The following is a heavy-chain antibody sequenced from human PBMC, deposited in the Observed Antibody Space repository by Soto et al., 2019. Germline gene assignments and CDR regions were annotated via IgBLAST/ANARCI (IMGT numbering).Heavy chain of an antibody. V-gene: IGHV4-4*02. CDR3: ARGRLWFGDFNPWGMDV. D-gene: IGHD3-10*01. CDR2: IDHSGNT. J-gene: IGHJ6*02. Sequence: QVQLQESGPGLVKPSGTLYLTCSVSGGSIGTSNWWSWVRKHPGKGLDRIGEIDHSGNTNYNTSHKSRVTISVDKSNNQFSLKLSSVTAADTVVYYCARGRLWFGDFNPWGMDVWGQGTTVTVSS. CDR1: GGSIGTSNW.